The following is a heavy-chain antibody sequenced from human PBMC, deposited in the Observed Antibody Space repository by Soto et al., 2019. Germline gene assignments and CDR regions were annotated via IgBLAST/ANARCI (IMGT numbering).Heavy chain of an antibody. CDR3: ARGTSAWRDGLDI. J-gene: IGHJ3*02. CDR1: EFTFSRHW. CDR2: ISSDGSST. Sequence: GGSLRLSSAPPEFTFSRHWMQWVRQAPGKGLVWVSRISSDGSSTAHADSVKGRLTISRDNAKNTLYLQRNSLRAEDTAVYYCARGTSAWRDGLDIWGQGTMVTVSS. D-gene: IGHD6-19*01. V-gene: IGHV3-74*01.